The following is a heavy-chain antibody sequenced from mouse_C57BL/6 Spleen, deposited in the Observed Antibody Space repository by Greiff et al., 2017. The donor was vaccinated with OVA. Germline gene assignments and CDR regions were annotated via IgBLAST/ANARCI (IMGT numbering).Heavy chain of an antibody. D-gene: IGHD2-1*01. Sequence: VQLQQSGAELVKPGASVKISCKASGYAFSSYWMNWVKQRPGKGLEWIGQIYPGDGDTNYNGKFKGKATLTADKSSSTAYMQLSSLTSEDSAVYFCARERVYYDFDYWGQGTTLTVSS. J-gene: IGHJ2*01. CDR2: IYPGDGDT. CDR1: GYAFSSYW. V-gene: IGHV1-80*01. CDR3: ARERVYYDFDY.